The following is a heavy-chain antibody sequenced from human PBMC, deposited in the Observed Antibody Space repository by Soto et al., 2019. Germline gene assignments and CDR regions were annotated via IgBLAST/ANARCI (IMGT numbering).Heavy chain of an antibody. CDR3: ARRDFWSGYYEIGGWFDP. CDR2: IYYSGST. D-gene: IGHD3-3*01. Sequence: PSETLSLTCTVSGGSISSSSYYWGWIRQPPGKGLEWIGSIYYSGSTYYNPSLKSRVTISVDTSKNQFSLKLSSVTAADTAVYYCARRDFWSGYYEIGGWFDPWGQGTLVTVSS. V-gene: IGHV4-39*01. J-gene: IGHJ5*02. CDR1: GGSISSSSYY.